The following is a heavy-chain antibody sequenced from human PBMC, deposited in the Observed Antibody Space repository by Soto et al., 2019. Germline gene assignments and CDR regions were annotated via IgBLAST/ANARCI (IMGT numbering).Heavy chain of an antibody. D-gene: IGHD6-19*01. CDR2: ISGSGGST. J-gene: IGHJ4*02. Sequence: HPGGSLRLSCAASGFTFSSYAMSWVRQAPGKGLEWVSAISGSGGSTYYADSVKGRFTISRDNSKNTLYLQMNSLRAEDTAVYYCAKFPPQWLVPEPYFDYWGQGTLVTVSS. CDR3: AKFPPQWLVPEPYFDY. CDR1: GFTFSSYA. V-gene: IGHV3-23*01.